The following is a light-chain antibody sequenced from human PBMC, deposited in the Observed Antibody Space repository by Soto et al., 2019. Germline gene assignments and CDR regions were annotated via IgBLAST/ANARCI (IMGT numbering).Light chain of an antibody. CDR1: QSISSY. CDR3: QQSYNART. V-gene: IGKV1-39*01. Sequence: DIQMTQSPSSLSASVGDRVTITCRSRQSISSYLNWYQQKPGKAPKLLIYAASSLQSGVPSRFSGSGSGTYFTLTISSLQPEDSAIYYCQQSYNARTFGQGTQVDIK. CDR2: AAS. J-gene: IGKJ1*01.